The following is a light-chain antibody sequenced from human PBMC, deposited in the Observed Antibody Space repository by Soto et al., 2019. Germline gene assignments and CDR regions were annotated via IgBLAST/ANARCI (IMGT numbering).Light chain of an antibody. V-gene: IGKV3-20*01. CDR2: GAS. J-gene: IGKJ1*01. Sequence: EIVLTQSPGTLSLSPGERATLSCRASQSVTSNYLAWYQQKPGQAPRLLLFGASISDTGLPDRFSGRGAGTDFTPTLRRLGSEGFSVYYCPPYGSSPGTVGQGTQVEIK. CDR3: PPYGSSPGT. CDR1: QSVTSNY.